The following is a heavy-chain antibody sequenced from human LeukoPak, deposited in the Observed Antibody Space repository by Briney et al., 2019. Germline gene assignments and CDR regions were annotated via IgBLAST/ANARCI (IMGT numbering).Heavy chain of an antibody. Sequence: SETLSLTCTVSGGSISSYYWNWIRQPPGKGLEWIGEINHSGSTSYNPSLKSRVTISVDTSKNQFSLKLSSVTAADTAVYYCARLTRVLRLLEWLPRDYYYYGMDVWGQGTTVTVSS. V-gene: IGHV4-34*01. CDR1: GGSISSYY. CDR2: INHSGST. J-gene: IGHJ6*02. CDR3: ARLTRVLRLLEWLPRDYYYYGMDV. D-gene: IGHD3-3*01.